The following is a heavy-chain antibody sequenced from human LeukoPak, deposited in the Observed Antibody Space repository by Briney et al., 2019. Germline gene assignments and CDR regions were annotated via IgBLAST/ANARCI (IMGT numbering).Heavy chain of an antibody. CDR1: GGTFSSYA. Sequence: ASVKVSCKASGGTFSSYAISWVRQATGQGLEWMGWMNPNSGNTGYAQKFQGRVTMTRNTSISTAYMELSSLRSEDTAVYYCARGISYSNFDYWGQGTLVTVSS. V-gene: IGHV1-8*02. CDR2: MNPNSGNT. J-gene: IGHJ4*02. CDR3: ARGISYSNFDY. D-gene: IGHD4-11*01.